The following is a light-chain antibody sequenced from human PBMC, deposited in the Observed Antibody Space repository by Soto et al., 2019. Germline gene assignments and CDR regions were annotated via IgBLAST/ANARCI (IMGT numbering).Light chain of an antibody. V-gene: IGKV3-20*01. CDR2: DAS. CDR3: QQYGSSPLT. J-gene: IGKJ4*01. Sequence: VLKQSPATLSLSPGERATLSCRASQSVSSYLAWYQQKPGQAPRLLIYDASNRATGIPARFSGSGSGTDFTLTISRLEPEDFAVYYCQQYGSSPLTFGGGTK. CDR1: QSVSSY.